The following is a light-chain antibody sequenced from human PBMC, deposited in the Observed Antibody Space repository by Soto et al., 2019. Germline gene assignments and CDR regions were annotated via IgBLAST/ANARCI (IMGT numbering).Light chain of an antibody. CDR2: DVS. CDR1: TSDVGGDNY. V-gene: IGLV2-11*01. Sequence: QSVLTQPRSVSGSPGQSVTISCSGTTSDVGGDNYVSWYQQHPGKVPKLMIYDVSKRPSGVPDRFSGSKSGNTASLTISGLQAEDEADYYCCSYAGNYTLVFGGGTKLTVL. CDR3: CSYAGNYTLV. J-gene: IGLJ2*01.